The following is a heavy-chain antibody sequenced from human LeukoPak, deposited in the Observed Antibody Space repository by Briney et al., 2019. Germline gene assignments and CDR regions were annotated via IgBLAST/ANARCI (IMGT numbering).Heavy chain of an antibody. CDR2: MNPKSGNT. V-gene: IGHV1-8*01. CDR1: GYTFTSYE. J-gene: IGHJ6*02. D-gene: IGHD3-9*01. Sequence: ASVKVSCKASGYTFTSYEINWVRQATGEGREWMGWMNPKSGNTGYAQKFQGRVTMTRNTSISTAYMELRSTRSEDTAVYYCARASYYDILTGPGEAVTYGMDVWGQGPTVTVSS. CDR3: ARASYYDILTGPGEAVTYGMDV.